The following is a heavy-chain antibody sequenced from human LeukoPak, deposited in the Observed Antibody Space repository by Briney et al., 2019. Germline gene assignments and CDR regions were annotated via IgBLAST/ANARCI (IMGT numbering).Heavy chain of an antibody. CDR2: INTNTGNP. Sequence: ASVKVSCKASGYTFTTYAMNWVRQAPGQGLEWMGWINTNTGNPTYVQGFTGRFVFSLDTSVSTAYLQISSLKAEDTAVYYCARGNPREDELLDAFDIWGQGTMVTVSS. D-gene: IGHD4-23*01. CDR3: ARGNPREDELLDAFDI. J-gene: IGHJ3*02. CDR1: GYTFTTYA. V-gene: IGHV7-4-1*02.